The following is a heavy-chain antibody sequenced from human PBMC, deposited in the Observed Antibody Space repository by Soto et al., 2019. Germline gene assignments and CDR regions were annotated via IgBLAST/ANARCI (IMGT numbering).Heavy chain of an antibody. CDR2: ISGSGGST. CDR1: GFTFSSYA. J-gene: IGHJ4*02. Sequence: EVPLLESGGGLVQPGGSLRLSCAASGFTFSSYAMSWVRQAPGKGLEWVSAISGSGGSTYYADSVKGRFTISRDNSKTTLYLQMNSLRAEDTAVYYCAKASSGWYLFDYWGQGTLVTVSS. V-gene: IGHV3-23*01. D-gene: IGHD6-19*01. CDR3: AKASSGWYLFDY.